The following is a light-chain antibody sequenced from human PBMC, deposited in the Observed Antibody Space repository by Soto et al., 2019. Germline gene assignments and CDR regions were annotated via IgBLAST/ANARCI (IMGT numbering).Light chain of an antibody. CDR3: QTWGTGIPV. J-gene: IGLJ2*01. CDR2: LNSDGSH. V-gene: IGLV4-69*01. CDR1: SGHSSYA. Sequence: QLVLTQSPSASASLGASVKLTCTLSSGHSSYAIAWHQQQPEKGPRFLMKLNSDGSHSKGDGIPDRFSGSSSGAERYLTISGHQSEDEADNHCQTWGTGIPVFAGGPKLTAL.